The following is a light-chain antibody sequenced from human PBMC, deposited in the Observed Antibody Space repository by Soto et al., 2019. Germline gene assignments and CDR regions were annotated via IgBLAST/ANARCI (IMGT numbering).Light chain of an antibody. Sequence: DIVMTQSPDSLAVSLGERATINCKSSQSGLYRSDNKNYLAWYQQKPGQPPKLLIYWASTRESGVPDRFSGSGSGTDFTPTISSLQAEDVAVYYCQQYYSTPWTFGQGTKVEIK. CDR3: QQYYSTPWT. V-gene: IGKV4-1*01. CDR2: WAS. CDR1: QSGLYRSDNKNY. J-gene: IGKJ1*01.